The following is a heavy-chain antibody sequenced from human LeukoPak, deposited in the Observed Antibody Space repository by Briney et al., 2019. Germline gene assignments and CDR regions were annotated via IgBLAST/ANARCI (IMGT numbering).Heavy chain of an antibody. Sequence: ASVKVSCKASGYTFTRYYIRGVRQAPGQGLDWMGWISPNSGGTKYAQKFQGRVTMTRDTSISTAYMELSSLTSDDTALYYCATDGAVAGTAYPEYWGQGTLVTVSS. CDR2: ISPNSGGT. CDR1: GYTFTRYY. CDR3: ATDGAVAGTAYPEY. V-gene: IGHV1-2*02. J-gene: IGHJ4*02. D-gene: IGHD6-19*01.